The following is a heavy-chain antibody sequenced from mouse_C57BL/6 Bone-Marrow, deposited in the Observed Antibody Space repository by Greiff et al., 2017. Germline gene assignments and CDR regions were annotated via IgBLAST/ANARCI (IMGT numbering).Heavy chain of an antibody. V-gene: IGHV1-69*01. CDR1: GYTFTSYW. J-gene: IGHJ2*01. D-gene: IGHD1-1*01. CDR3: ARITTVVATRGDY. CDR2: IDPSDSYT. Sequence: LQQPGAELVMPGASVKLSCKASGYTFTSYWMHWVKQRPGPGLEWIGEIDPSDSYTNYNQKFKGKSTLTVDQSFSPAYMQISSLTSEDSAVYYCARITTVVATRGDYWGQGTTLTVSA.